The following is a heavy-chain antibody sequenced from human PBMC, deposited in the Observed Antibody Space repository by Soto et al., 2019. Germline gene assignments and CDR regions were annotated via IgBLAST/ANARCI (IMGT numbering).Heavy chain of an antibody. V-gene: IGHV3-21*01. J-gene: IGHJ5*02. CDR2: ISSSSSYI. CDR3: ARDYSQLWVLWWFDT. Sequence: EVQLVESGGGLVKPGGSLRLSCAASGFTFSSYSMNWVRQAPGKGLEWVSSISSSSSYIYYADSVKGRVTISRDNPKNSLYLQMNRLRAEETAVYYCARDYSQLWVLWWFDTWGQGTLVTVSS. D-gene: IGHD5-18*01. CDR1: GFTFSSYS.